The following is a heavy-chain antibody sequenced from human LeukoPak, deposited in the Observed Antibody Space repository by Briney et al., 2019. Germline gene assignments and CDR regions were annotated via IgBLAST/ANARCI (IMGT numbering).Heavy chain of an antibody. Sequence: GGSLRLSCAASGFTFSSYGMHWVRQAPGEGLEWVAFIRYDGSNKYYADSVKGRFTISRDNSKNTLYLQMNSLRAEDTAVYYCAKAAPFLTEYDAFDIWGQGTMVTVSS. J-gene: IGHJ3*02. CDR3: AKAAPFLTEYDAFDI. V-gene: IGHV3-30*02. D-gene: IGHD2/OR15-2a*01. CDR2: IRYDGSNK. CDR1: GFTFSSYG.